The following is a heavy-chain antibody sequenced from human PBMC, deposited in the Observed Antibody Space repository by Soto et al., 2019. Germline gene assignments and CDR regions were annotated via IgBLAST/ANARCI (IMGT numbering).Heavy chain of an antibody. J-gene: IGHJ4*02. V-gene: IGHV1-18*01. CDR1: GYSFTIYG. Sequence: ASVKVSCKASGYSFTIYGITWVRQAPGQGLEWMGWISTYDGSTNYAQNFQGRVSMARDTSTSTAYMELRSLRSDDTAVYYCARDRGRSCIGGICPFDYWGQGTLVTV. CDR2: ISTYDGST. CDR3: ARDRGRSCIGGICPFDY. D-gene: IGHD2-15*01.